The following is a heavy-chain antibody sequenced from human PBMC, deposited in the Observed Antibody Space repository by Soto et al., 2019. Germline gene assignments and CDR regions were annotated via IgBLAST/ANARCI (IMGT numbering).Heavy chain of an antibody. Sequence: NPSETLSLTCTVSGGSLGSSSYYWGWIRQSPGKGLEWIGNIYYSGNTFYNPSLKSRATISVDTSKNQFYLHLSSVTAADTAIFYCASIAAPGTTHFDFWGQGTLVTVSS. D-gene: IGHD6-13*01. CDR2: IYYSGNT. CDR1: GGSLGSSSYY. J-gene: IGHJ4*02. V-gene: IGHV4-39*01. CDR3: ASIAAPGTTHFDF.